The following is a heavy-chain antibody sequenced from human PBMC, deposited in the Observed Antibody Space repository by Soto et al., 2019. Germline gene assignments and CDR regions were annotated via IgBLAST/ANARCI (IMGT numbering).Heavy chain of an antibody. J-gene: IGHJ6*03. V-gene: IGHV1-3*01. CDR1: GYTFTSYA. CDR3: ARSAGFLESLPLYYVDV. Sequence: QVQLVQSGAEVKKPGASVKVSCKASGYTFTSYAMHWVRQAPGQRLEWMGWINAGNGNTKYSQKFQGRVPITRDTSASTADKELSSLRSEDTAVYYCARSAGFLESLPLYYVDVWGKGTTVTVSS. CDR2: INAGNGNT. D-gene: IGHD3-3*01.